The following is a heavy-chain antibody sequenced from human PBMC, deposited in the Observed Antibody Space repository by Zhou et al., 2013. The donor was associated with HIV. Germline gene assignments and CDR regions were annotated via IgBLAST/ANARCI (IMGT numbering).Heavy chain of an antibody. Sequence: QVQLVQSGAEVKKPGASMKVSCKASGYTFTGDYMHWVRQAPGQGLEWMGYINPNNGGTNYAQKFQGRVTMTRDTSISTAYMELSRLRSDDTAVYYCARDWAVGYDSSAFDIWGQGTMVTVSS. CDR1: GYTFTGDY. CDR2: INPNNGGT. D-gene: IGHD3-22*01. J-gene: IGHJ3*02. CDR3: ARDWAVGYDSSAFDI. V-gene: IGHV1-2*02.